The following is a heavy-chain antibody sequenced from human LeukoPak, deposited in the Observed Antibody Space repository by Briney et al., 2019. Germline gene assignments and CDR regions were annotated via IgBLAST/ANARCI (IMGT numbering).Heavy chain of an antibody. CDR1: GFTFSSYS. J-gene: IGHJ4*02. V-gene: IGHV3-48*01. Sequence: GGSLRLSCAASGFTFSSYSMNWVRQAPGKGLEWVSYISSSSSTIYCADSVKGRFTISRDNAKNSLYLQMNSLRAEDTAVYYCAGQWLVPVMDYWGQGTLVTVSS. CDR3: AGQWLVPVMDY. CDR2: ISSSSSTI. D-gene: IGHD6-19*01.